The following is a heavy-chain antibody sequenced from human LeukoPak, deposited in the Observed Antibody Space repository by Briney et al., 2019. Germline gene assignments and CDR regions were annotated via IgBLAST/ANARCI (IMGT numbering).Heavy chain of an antibody. Sequence: GGSPRLSCAASGFTFSSYGMHWVRQAPGKGLEWVAFIRYDGSNKYYADSVKGRFTISRDNSKNTLYLQMNSLRAEDTAVYYCAKAGMVVPAAMADYWGQGTLVTVSS. D-gene: IGHD2-2*01. CDR2: IRYDGSNK. J-gene: IGHJ4*02. V-gene: IGHV3-30*02. CDR3: AKAGMVVPAAMADY. CDR1: GFTFSSYG.